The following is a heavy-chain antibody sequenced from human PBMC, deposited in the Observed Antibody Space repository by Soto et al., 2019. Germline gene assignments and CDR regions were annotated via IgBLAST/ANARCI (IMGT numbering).Heavy chain of an antibody. CDR2: IRDSADTT. J-gene: IGHJ4*02. CDR1: GFTFTSSA. V-gene: IGHV3-23*01. D-gene: IGHD6-13*01. Sequence: PGGSLRLSCAASGFTFTSSAMSWVRQAPGKGLEWVSTIRDSADTTYYADSVKGRFTISRDISKNTLYLQVNSLRAEDTAVYYCAKSAPAAAGTGPFDSWGQGTLVTVSS. CDR3: AKSAPAAAGTGPFDS.